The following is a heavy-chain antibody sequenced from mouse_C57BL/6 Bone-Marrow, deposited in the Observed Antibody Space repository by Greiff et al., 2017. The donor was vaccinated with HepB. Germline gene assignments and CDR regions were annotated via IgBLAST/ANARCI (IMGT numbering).Heavy chain of an antibody. CDR1: GYSITSGYY. CDR3: ARRGSYGNSFAY. J-gene: IGHJ3*01. V-gene: IGHV3-6*01. Sequence: EVKLVESGPGLVKPSQSLSLTCSVTGYSITSGYYWNWIRQFPGNKLEWMGYISYDGSNNYNPSLKNRISITRDTSKNQFFLKLNSVTTEDTATYYCARRGSYGNSFAYWGQGTLVTVSA. CDR2: ISYDGSN. D-gene: IGHD2-1*01.